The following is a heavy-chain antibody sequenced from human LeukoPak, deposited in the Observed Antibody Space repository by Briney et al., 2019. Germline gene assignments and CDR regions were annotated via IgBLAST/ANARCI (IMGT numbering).Heavy chain of an antibody. D-gene: IGHD3-22*01. CDR1: GGTFSSYA. Sequence: GSSVKVSCKASGGTFSSYAISWVRQAPGQGLEWMGGIIPIFGTANYAQKFQGRVTMTRDMSTSTVYMELSSLRSEDTAVYYCARGFVHYYDSSGFKDLGAFDIWGQGTMDTVSS. CDR3: ARGFVHYYDSSGFKDLGAFDI. CDR2: IIPIFGTA. V-gene: IGHV1-69*05. J-gene: IGHJ3*02.